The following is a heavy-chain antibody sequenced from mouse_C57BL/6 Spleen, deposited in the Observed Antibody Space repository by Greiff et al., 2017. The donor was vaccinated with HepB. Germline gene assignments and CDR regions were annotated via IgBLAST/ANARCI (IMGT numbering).Heavy chain of an antibody. V-gene: IGHV1-64*01. CDR2: IHPNSGST. D-gene: IGHD1-1*01. Sequence: QVQLKQPGAELVKPGASVKLSCKASGYTFTSYWMHWVKQRPGQGLEWIGMIHPNSGSTNYNEKFKSKATLTVDKSSSTAYMQLSSLTSEDSAVYYCAREGTYYGSSYGFAYWGQGTLVTVSA. CDR3: AREGTYYGSSYGFAY. CDR1: GYTFTSYW. J-gene: IGHJ3*01.